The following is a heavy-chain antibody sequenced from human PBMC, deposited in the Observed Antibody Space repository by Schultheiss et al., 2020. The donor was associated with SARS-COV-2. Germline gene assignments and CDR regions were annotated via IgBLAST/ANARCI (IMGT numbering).Heavy chain of an antibody. Sequence: SQTLSLTCAVYGGSFRGYYWSWIRQPPGKGLEWIGEINHSGGTNYNPSLTSRVTISVDTSKNKFSLKLSSVTAADTAVYYCARDYSSGSRYYYCMDVWGQGTTVTVSS. V-gene: IGHV4-34*01. CDR2: INHSGGT. CDR3: ARDYSSGSRYYYCMDV. CDR1: GGSFRGYY. J-gene: IGHJ6*02. D-gene: IGHD6-19*01.